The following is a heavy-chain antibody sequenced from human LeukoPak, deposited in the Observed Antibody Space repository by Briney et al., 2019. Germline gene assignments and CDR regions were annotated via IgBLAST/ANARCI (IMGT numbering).Heavy chain of an antibody. Sequence: SETLSLTCAVYGGSFSGYYWSWIRQPPGKGLEWIGEINHSGSTNYNPSLKSRVTISVDTSKNQFSLKLSSVTAADTAVYYCARKLQPFDYWGQGTLVTVSS. D-gene: IGHD1-1*01. V-gene: IGHV4-34*01. J-gene: IGHJ4*02. CDR1: GGSFSGYY. CDR3: ARKLQPFDY. CDR2: INHSGST.